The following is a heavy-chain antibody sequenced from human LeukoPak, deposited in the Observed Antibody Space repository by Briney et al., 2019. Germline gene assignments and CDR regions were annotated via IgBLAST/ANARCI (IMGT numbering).Heavy chain of an antibody. CDR3: ATRNDYVWGSSATLDRGAFDI. D-gene: IGHD3-16*01. CDR1: GFTFDGYA. CDR2: ISWNSGSI. J-gene: IGHJ3*02. Sequence: PGGSLRLSCAASGFTFDGYAMHWVRQAPGKGLEWVSGISWNSGSIGYADSVKGRFTISRYNAKNYLYLQMNSLRAEDTALYYCATRNDYVWGSSATLDRGAFDIWGQGTMVTVSS. V-gene: IGHV3-9*01.